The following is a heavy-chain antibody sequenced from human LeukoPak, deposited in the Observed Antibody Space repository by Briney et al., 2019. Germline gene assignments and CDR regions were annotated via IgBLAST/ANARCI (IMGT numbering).Heavy chain of an antibody. D-gene: IGHD2-15*01. V-gene: IGHV4-39*01. J-gene: IGHJ4*02. CDR2: IYYSGST. CDR1: GGSISSSSYY. CDR3: ARHDGGSYFDY. Sequence: SETLSLTCTVSGGSISSSSYYWGWIRQPPGNGLEWIGSIYYSGSTYYNPSLKSRVTISVDTSKNQFSLKLSSVTAADTAVYYCARHDGGSYFDYWGQGTLVTVSS.